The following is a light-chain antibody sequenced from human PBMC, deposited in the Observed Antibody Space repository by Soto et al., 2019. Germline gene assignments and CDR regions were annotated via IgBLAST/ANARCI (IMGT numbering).Light chain of an antibody. CDR2: QVT. V-gene: IGLV2-14*01. CDR1: GSDIATFNY. CDR3: SSYAGSSNV. J-gene: IGLJ1*01. Sequence: QSALAQPASMSGSPGQSITISCTGSGSDIATFNYVSWYQQYPGKAPKLLIYQVTSRASGVSHRFSGSKSGNTAALTISGLQPEDEAEYYCSSYAGSSNVFGTGTKVTVL.